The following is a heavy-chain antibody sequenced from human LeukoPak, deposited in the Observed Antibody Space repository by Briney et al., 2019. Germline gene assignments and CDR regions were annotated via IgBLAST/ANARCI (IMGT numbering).Heavy chain of an antibody. D-gene: IGHD1-1*01. CDR2: IKEDGGEK. CDR1: GFTFSNYW. J-gene: IGHJ4*02. CDR3: ARDLPANDDY. V-gene: IGHV3-7*03. Sequence: GGSLRLSCVASGFTFSNYWMSWVRQAPGKGLECVANIKEDGGEKYYVDSVKGRFTISRDNAKNSLYLQMNSLRAEDTAVYYCARDLPANDDYWGQGTLVTVSS.